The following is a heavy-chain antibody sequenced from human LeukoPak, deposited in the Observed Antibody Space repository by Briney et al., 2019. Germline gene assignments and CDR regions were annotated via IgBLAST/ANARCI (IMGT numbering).Heavy chain of an antibody. D-gene: IGHD6-13*01. V-gene: IGHV3-74*01. Sequence: GGSLRHSCAASGFTFSSYWMHWVRQAPGKGLVWVSRINSDGTSTSYADSVKGRFTISRDNAKNTLYLQMKSLRAEDTAVYYCAREGIAAADAFDISGQGTMVTVSS. CDR2: INSDGTST. CDR3: AREGIAAADAFDI. CDR1: GFTFSSYW. J-gene: IGHJ3*02.